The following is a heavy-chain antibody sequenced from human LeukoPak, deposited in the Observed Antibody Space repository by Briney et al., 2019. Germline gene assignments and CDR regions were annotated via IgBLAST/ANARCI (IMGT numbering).Heavy chain of an antibody. J-gene: IGHJ4*02. Sequence: SETLSLTCTVSGGSISSYYWGWIRQPPGKGLEWIGSIYYSGSTYYNPSLKSRVTISVDTSKNQFSLKLSSVTAADTAVYYCARGIAARSSFDYWGQGTLVTVSS. CDR3: ARGIAARSSFDY. CDR1: GGSISSYY. CDR2: IYYSGST. D-gene: IGHD6-6*01. V-gene: IGHV4-39*01.